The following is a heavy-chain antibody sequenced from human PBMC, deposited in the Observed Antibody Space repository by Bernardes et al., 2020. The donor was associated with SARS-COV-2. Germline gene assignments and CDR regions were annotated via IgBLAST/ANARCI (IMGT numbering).Heavy chain of an antibody. Sequence: SETLSLTCAVYGGSFSGYYWSWIRQPPGKGLEWIGEINHSGSTNYNPSLKSRVTISVDTSKNQFSLKLNSVTAADTAVYYCARLGRPAARAYYYYYYGMDVWGQGTTVTVSS. CDR3: ARLGRPAARAYYYYYYGMDV. CDR1: GGSFSGYY. CDR2: INHSGST. J-gene: IGHJ6*02. D-gene: IGHD6-25*01. V-gene: IGHV4-34*01.